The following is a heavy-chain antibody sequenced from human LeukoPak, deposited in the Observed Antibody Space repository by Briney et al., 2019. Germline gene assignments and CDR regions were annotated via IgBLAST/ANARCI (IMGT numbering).Heavy chain of an antibody. CDR2: ISYDGSNK. CDR3: AKDRDWYYFDY. J-gene: IGHJ4*02. D-gene: IGHD5-24*01. CDR1: GFTFSSYG. Sequence: GGSLRLSCAASGFTFSSYGMHWVRQAPGKGLEWVAVISYDGSNKYYADSVKGRFTISRDNSKNTLYLQMNSLRDEDTAVYYCAKDRDWYYFDYWGQGTLVTVSS. V-gene: IGHV3-30*18.